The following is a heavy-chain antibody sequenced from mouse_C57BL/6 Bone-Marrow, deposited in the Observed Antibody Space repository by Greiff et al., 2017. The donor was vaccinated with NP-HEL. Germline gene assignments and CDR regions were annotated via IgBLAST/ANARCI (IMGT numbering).Heavy chain of an antibody. CDR2: IDPSDSYT. D-gene: IGHD2-3*01. V-gene: IGHV1-50*01. CDR3: ARGWLLQDYFDY. J-gene: IGHJ2*01. CDR1: GYTFTSYW. Sequence: QVQLQQSGAELVKPGASVKLSCKASGYTFTSYWMQWVKQRPGQGLEWIGEIDPSDSYTNYNQKVKGKATLTVDTSSSTAYMQLSSLTSEDSAVYYCARGWLLQDYFDYWGQGTTLTVSS.